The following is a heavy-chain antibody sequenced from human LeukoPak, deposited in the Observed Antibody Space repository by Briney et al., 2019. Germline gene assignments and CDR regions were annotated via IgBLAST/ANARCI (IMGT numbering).Heavy chain of an antibody. CDR2: ISSSGSTI. CDR1: GFTFSDYY. D-gene: IGHD4-17*01. V-gene: IGHV3-11*01. J-gene: IGHJ6*02. Sequence: PGGSLRLSCAASGFTFSDYYMSWIRQAPGKGGEWVSYISSSGSTIYYADSVKGRFTISRDNAKNSLYLQMNSLRAEDTAVYYCARFATSTVTTFTYYYYGMDVWGQGTTVTVSS. CDR3: ARFATSTVTTFTYYYYGMDV.